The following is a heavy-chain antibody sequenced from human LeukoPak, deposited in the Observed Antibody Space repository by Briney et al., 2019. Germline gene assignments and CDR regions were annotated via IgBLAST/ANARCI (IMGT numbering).Heavy chain of an antibody. V-gene: IGHV3-49*04. D-gene: IGHD1-26*01. CDR2: IRSAHYGGTT. CDR3: TREVDTRSPY. J-gene: IGHJ4*02. CDR1: GFTFGDSA. Sequence: GRSLRLSCTPSGFTFGDSAMSWVRQAPGKGLEWLGYIRSAHYGGTTEYVASVRGRFTISRDDSKSIPYLQMNSLKAEDTAVYYCTREVDTRSPYWGQGTLVTVSS.